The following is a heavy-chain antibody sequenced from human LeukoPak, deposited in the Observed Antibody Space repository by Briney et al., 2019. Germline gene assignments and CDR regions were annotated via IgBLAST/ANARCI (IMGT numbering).Heavy chain of an antibody. Sequence: GGSLRLSCTAPGITFSTYSMNWVRQAPGKGLEWVSCISGSGTSIFYAASVKGRFTISRDNTRNSLYLQMNSLRAEDTAVYYCAREDVSQGFDYWGQGTLVTVSS. V-gene: IGHV3-21*01. CDR1: GITFSTYS. J-gene: IGHJ4*02. CDR2: ISGSGTSI. CDR3: AREDVSQGFDY.